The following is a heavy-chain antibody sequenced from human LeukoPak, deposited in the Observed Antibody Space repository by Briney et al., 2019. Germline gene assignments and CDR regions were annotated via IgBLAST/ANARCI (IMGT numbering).Heavy chain of an antibody. D-gene: IGHD3-10*01. J-gene: IGHJ5*02. Sequence: SETLSLTCAVSGGSITSGGYSWSWIRQPPGKGLEWIGYIYHSGSTYYNPSLKSRVTISLDRSTKQFSLKLSSVTAADTAVYYCARGSSGVSRWFAPWGQGTLVTVSS. CDR3: ARGSSGVSRWFAP. CDR2: IYHSGST. V-gene: IGHV4-30-2*01. CDR1: GGSITSGGYS.